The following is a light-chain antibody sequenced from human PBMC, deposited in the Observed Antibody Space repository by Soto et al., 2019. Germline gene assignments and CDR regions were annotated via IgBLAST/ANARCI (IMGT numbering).Light chain of an antibody. CDR2: DAS. CDR3: QHYNIYSWP. Sequence: MYKSAAAVSATEEDRVTITFRASQTITRWMAWYQQKPGKAPKLLIYDASTLESGVPSRFSGSRSGTEFTLTISSLQPDDFATYYCQHYNIYSWPFGQVTNVDI. V-gene: IGKV1-5*01. J-gene: IGKJ1*01. CDR1: QTITRW.